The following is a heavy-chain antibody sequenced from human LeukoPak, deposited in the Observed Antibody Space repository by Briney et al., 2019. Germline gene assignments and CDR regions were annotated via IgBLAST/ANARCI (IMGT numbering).Heavy chain of an antibody. Sequence: PGGSLRVSCAASGFTFSSDDMHCVRQATGKGLEWVSAIGTAGDTYYPGSVKGRFTISRENAKNSLYLQMNSLRAGDTAVYYCARGGRGYYVDAFHIWGQGTMVTVSS. D-gene: IGHD3-22*01. V-gene: IGHV3-13*01. J-gene: IGHJ3*02. CDR3: ARGGRGYYVDAFHI. CDR1: GFTFSSDD. CDR2: IGTAGDT.